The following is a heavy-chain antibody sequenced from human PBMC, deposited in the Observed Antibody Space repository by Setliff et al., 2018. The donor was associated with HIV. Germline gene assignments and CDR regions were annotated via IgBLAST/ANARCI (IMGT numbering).Heavy chain of an antibody. D-gene: IGHD3-10*01. CDR1: GGSISSGDYY. CDR3: ARAPFYYGSGSYQTFDY. CDR2: IYYTGST. V-gene: IGHV4-31*03. J-gene: IGHJ4*02. Sequence: TSETLSLTCTVSGGSISSGDYYWSWIRQHPRKGLEWIGHIYYTGSTYYNPSLKSRVTISVDTSKNQFSLKLSSVTAADTAVYYCARAPFYYGSGSYQTFDYWGQGTLVTVSS.